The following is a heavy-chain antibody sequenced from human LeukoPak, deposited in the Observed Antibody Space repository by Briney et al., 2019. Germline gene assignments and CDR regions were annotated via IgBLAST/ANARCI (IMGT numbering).Heavy chain of an antibody. V-gene: IGHV3-23*01. CDR2: VSGSGGST. CDR3: AKLIPPVDCSRTSCYGFDY. Sequence: GGSLRLSCAASGFTFSSYTMDWVRQAPGKGLEWVSAVSGSGGSTYYADSVKGRFTISRDNSKNTLYLQMNTLRAEDTAVYYCAKLIPPVDCSRTSCYGFDYWGQETLVTVSS. CDR1: GFTFSSYT. D-gene: IGHD2-2*01. J-gene: IGHJ4*02.